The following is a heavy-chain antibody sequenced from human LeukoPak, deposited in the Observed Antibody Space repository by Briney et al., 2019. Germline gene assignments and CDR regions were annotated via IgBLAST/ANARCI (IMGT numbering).Heavy chain of an antibody. D-gene: IGHD3-10*01. J-gene: IGHJ6*03. CDR3: ARGSSPPYYYYYYYMDV. V-gene: IGHV4-39*01. CDR1: GGSISSSSYY. CDR2: IYYSGSN. Sequence: SETLSLTCTVSGGSISSSSYYWGWLRQPPGKGLEWIGSIYYSGSNYYNPSLKSRVTISVDTSKKQFSLKLSSVTAADTAVYYCARGSSPPYYYYYYYMDVWGKGTTVTVSS.